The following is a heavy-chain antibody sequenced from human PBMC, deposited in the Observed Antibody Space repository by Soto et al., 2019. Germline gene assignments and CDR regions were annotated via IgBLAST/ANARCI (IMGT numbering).Heavy chain of an antibody. CDR3: ARDRLGSYDGWFDP. V-gene: IGHV3-66*01. CDR1: GFTVSGNY. J-gene: IGHJ5*02. Sequence: EVQLVESGGGLVQPGGSLTLPCAASGFTVSGNYMSWVRQAPGKGLEWVSVIYTGGSTYYTDSVKGRFTISRDNSKNTLYLQMNSLRAEDTAVYYCARDRLGSYDGWFDPWGQGTLVTVSS. D-gene: IGHD3-10*01. CDR2: IYTGGST.